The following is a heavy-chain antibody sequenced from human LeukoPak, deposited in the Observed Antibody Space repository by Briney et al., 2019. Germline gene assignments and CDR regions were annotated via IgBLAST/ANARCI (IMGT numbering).Heavy chain of an antibody. V-gene: IGHV3-64*01. CDR3: ARDGPSGRSPLYYYGMDV. J-gene: IGHJ6*02. CDR1: GFTFSSYA. D-gene: IGHD1-26*01. Sequence: GGSLRLSCAASGFTFSSYAMHWVRQAPGKGLEYVSAISSNEGSTYYANSVKGRFTISIDNSKNTLYLQMGSLRAEDMAVYYCARDGPSGRSPLYYYGMDVWGQGTTVTVSS. CDR2: ISSNEGST.